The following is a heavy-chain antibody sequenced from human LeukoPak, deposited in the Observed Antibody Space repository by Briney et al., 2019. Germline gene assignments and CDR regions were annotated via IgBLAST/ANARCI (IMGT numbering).Heavy chain of an antibody. D-gene: IGHD1-26*01. J-gene: IGHJ4*02. V-gene: IGHV3-48*03. CDR1: GFIFSNYE. Sequence: GGSLRLSCAASGFIFSNYEMNWVRQAPGKGLEWVSYISSSGSTIYYADSVKGRFTISRDNAKNSLYLQMNSLRAEDTAVYYCARDYSGSYFPDYWGQGTLVTVSS. CDR2: ISSSGSTI. CDR3: ARDYSGSYFPDY.